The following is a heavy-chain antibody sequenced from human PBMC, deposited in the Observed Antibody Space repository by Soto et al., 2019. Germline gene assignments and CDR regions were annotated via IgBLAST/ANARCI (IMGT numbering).Heavy chain of an antibody. CDR1: VYRFTSYW. V-gene: IGHV5-51*01. CDR2: IYPGDSNT. J-gene: IGHJ4*02. CDR3: ASAGEDYYDSSGYYYAY. D-gene: IGHD3-22*01. Sequence: LKISCTGSVYRFTSYWIAWLRQVPWKVMEWMGIIYPGDSNTRYSPSLQGQVTITADESTSTAYMELSSLRSEDTAVYYCASAGEDYYDSSGYYYAYWGQGTLVTVSS.